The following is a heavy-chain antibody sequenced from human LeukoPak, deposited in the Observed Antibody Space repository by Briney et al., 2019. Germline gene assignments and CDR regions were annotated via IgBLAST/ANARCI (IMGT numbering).Heavy chain of an antibody. V-gene: IGHV3-30*04. Sequence: PGGSLRVSCAASGFTFSSYAMHWVRQAPGKGLERVAVISYDGSNKYYADSVKGRFTISRDNSKNTLYLQMNSLRAEDTAVYYCARASGGSCYSNFDSWGQGTLVTVSS. CDR1: GFTFSSYA. D-gene: IGHD2-15*01. CDR2: ISYDGSNK. CDR3: ARASGGSCYSNFDS. J-gene: IGHJ4*02.